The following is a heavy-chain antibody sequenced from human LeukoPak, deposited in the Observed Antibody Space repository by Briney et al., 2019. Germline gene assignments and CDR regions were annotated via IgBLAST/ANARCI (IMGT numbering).Heavy chain of an antibody. V-gene: IGHV4-31*03. CDR3: ARDSSIANYYYYYGMDV. Sequence: SETLSLTCTVSGGSISNGGYYWSWIRQHPGKGLEWIGYIYYSGSTYYNPSLKSRVTISVDTSKNQFSLKLSSVTAADTAVYYCARDSSIANYYYYYGMDVWGQGTTVTVSS. CDR2: IYYSGST. CDR1: GGSISNGGYY. J-gene: IGHJ6*02.